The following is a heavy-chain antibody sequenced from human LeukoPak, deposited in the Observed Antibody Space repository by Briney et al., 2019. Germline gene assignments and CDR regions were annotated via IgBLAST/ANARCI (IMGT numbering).Heavy chain of an antibody. J-gene: IGHJ6*02. V-gene: IGHV3-53*01. CDR1: GFTFSSYS. CDR3: ARSPMDV. CDR2: IYSGGST. Sequence: PGGSLRLSCAASGFTFSSYSMNWVRQAPGKGLEWVSVIYSGGSTYYADSVKGRFTISRDNSKNTLYLQMNSLRAEDTAVYYCARSPMDVWGQGTTVTVSS.